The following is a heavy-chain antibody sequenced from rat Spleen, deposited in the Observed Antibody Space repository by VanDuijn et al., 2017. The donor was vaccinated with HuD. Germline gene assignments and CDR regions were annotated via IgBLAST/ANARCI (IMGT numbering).Heavy chain of an antibody. CDR1: GFTFSDYY. D-gene: IGHD4-4*01. CDR2: ISYDGSST. V-gene: IGHV5-29*01. J-gene: IGHJ1*01. Sequence: EVELVESDGGLVQPGRSLNLSCAASGFTFSDYYMAWVRQAPTKGLEWLATISYDGSSTYYRDSVKGRFTISRNNVKGTLYLQMDSLRSEDTATYFCTRRGFLSDWYFDFWGPGTMVTVSS. CDR3: TRRGFLSDWYFDF.